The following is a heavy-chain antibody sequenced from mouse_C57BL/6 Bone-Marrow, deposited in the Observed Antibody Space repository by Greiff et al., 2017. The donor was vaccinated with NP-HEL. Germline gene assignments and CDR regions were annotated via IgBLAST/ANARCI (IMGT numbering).Heavy chain of an antibody. J-gene: IGHJ3*01. CDR3: ARGLAAY. CDR1: GYSFTSYY. Sequence: QVQLKESGPELVKPGASVKISCKASGYSFTSYYIHWVKQRPGQGLEWIGWIYPGSGNTKYNEKFKGKATLTADTSSSTAYMQLSSLTSEDSAVYYCARGLAAYWGQGTLVTVSA. CDR2: IYPGSGNT. V-gene: IGHV1-66*01.